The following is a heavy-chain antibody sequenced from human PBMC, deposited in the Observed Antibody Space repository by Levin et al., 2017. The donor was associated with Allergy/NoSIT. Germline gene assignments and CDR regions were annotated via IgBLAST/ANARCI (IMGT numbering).Heavy chain of an antibody. V-gene: IGHV2-70*04. CDR3: ARTIDQGDYGY. CDR2: IDWNDDK. Sequence: SGPTLVKPTQTLTLTCTFSGFSLSTTGMRVSWIRQPPGKALEWLARIDWNDDKFYRTSLKTRLTISKDTSKNQVVLTMTNMDPVDTATYYCARTIDQGDYGYWGQGTLVTVSS. J-gene: IGHJ4*02. D-gene: IGHD4-17*01. CDR1: GFSLSTTGMR.